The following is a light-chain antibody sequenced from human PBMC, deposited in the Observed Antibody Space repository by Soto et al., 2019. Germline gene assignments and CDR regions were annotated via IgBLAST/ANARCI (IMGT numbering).Light chain of an antibody. CDR1: SSNIGAGYD. CDR3: QSYDISLSAYV. CDR2: GNS. J-gene: IGLJ1*01. V-gene: IGLV1-40*01. Sequence: QSVLTQPPSVSGAPGQRVTISCTGSSSNIGAGYDVHWYQQLPGTAPKLLIYGNSNRPSGVPDRFSGSKSGTSASLAITGLQAEDDADYYFQSYDISLSAYVFGTGTKLTVL.